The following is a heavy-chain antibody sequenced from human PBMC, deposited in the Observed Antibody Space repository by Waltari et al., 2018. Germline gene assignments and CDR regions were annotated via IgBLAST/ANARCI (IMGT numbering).Heavy chain of an antibody. V-gene: IGHV4-59*01. CDR2: IYYSGST. CDR3: VREAGDYGAFDI. Sequence: QVQLQESGSGLVKPSETLSLTCTVSGGSIRSYYWSWIRQPPGKGLEWIGYIYYSGSTNYNPSLKSRVTISVDTSKNQFSLKLSSVTAADTAVYYCVREAGDYGAFDIWGQGTMVTVSS. J-gene: IGHJ3*02. D-gene: IGHD4-17*01. CDR1: GGSIRSYY.